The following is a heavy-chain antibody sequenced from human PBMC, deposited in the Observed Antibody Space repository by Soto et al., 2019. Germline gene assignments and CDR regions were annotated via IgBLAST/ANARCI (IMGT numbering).Heavy chain of an antibody. CDR2: INPNSGGT. CDR1: GYTFTGYY. V-gene: IGHV1-2*04. CDR3: ARDLRIAAAAPINY. Sequence: ASVKVSCKASGYTFTGYYMHWVRQAPGQGLEWMGWINPNSGGTNYAQKFQGWVTMTRDTSISTAYMELSRLRSDDTAVYYCARDLRIAAAAPINYWGQGTLVTVSS. D-gene: IGHD6-13*01. J-gene: IGHJ4*02.